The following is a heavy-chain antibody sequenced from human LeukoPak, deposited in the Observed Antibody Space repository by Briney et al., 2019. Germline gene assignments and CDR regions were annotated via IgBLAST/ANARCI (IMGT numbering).Heavy chain of an antibody. CDR1: GFTFSSYA. Sequence: GGSLRLSCAASGFTFSSYAMSWVRQAPGKGLEWVSAISGSGGSTYYADSVKGRFTISRDNSKNTLYLQMNSLRAEDTAVYYCAKKDDYVWGSYRPFDYWGQGTLVTVSS. CDR2: ISGSGGST. D-gene: IGHD3-16*02. J-gene: IGHJ4*02. CDR3: AKKDDYVWGSYRPFDY. V-gene: IGHV3-23*01.